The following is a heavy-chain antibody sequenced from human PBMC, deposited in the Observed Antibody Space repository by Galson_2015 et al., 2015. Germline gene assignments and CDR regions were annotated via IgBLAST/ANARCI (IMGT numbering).Heavy chain of an antibody. J-gene: IGHJ6*03. D-gene: IGHD5-24*01. V-gene: IGHV1-69*13. Sequence: SVKVSCKASGGTFTSFSISWVRQAPGQGLEWMGGIIPFLGTTNYAQKFQGRVTITADEPTSTAYMELSSLRSEDTAVYYCAAQMAAPKHYYYYYMDVWGKGTTVTVS. CDR1: GGTFTSFS. CDR3: AAQMAAPKHYYYYYMDV. CDR2: IIPFLGTT.